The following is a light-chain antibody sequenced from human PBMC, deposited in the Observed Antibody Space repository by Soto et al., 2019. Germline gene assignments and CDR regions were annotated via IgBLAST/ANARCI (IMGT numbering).Light chain of an antibody. V-gene: IGKV1-39*01. CDR2: AAF. CDR1: QGIGTY. Sequence: TLSPFSLSASINYRFTISCLTSQGIGTYLAWYQQKPGKAPKLLIYAAFTLHSGVPARFSGSGSGTDFTLISSRLQTEDVATYWCALSSCPRCRFCQGTNEDIK. CDR3: ALSSCPRCR. J-gene: IGKJ1*01.